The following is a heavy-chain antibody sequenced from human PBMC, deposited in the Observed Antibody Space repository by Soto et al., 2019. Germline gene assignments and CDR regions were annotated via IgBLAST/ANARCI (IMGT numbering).Heavy chain of an antibody. CDR3: ARGPKLFDLGELSLDAFDI. V-gene: IGHV4-39*01. D-gene: IGHD3-16*02. CDR2: IYYSGST. Sequence: SETLSLTCTVSGGSISSSSYYWGWIRQPPGKGLEWIGSIYYSGSTYYNPSLKSRVTISVDTSKNQFSLKLSSVTAADTAVYYCARGPKLFDLGELSLDAFDIWGQGTMVTVSS. CDR1: GGSISSSSYY. J-gene: IGHJ3*02.